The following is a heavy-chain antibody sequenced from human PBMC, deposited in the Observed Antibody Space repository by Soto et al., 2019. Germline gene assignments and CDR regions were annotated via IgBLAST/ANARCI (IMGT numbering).Heavy chain of an antibody. CDR3: ARGQEGVVATH. D-gene: IGHD5-12*01. CDR2: VKDGGHT. CDR1: GGSLSGYY. Sequence: QVQLQQWGAGLLKPSETLSLNCAVTGGSLSGYYWSWIRQPPGKGLEWIGEVKDGGHTNYSPSLRGRVTISSDTSNNQLSLRLSSVTAADTGVYYCARGQEGVVATHWDQGSLVTVS. V-gene: IGHV4-34*01. J-gene: IGHJ4*02.